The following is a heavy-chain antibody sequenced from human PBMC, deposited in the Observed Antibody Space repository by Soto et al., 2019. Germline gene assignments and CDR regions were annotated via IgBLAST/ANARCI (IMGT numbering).Heavy chain of an antibody. CDR2: INHSGST. J-gene: IGHJ6*03. CDR1: GGSFSGYY. CDR3: ARGWHPSGSSNYYYSYMDV. Sequence: QVQLQQGGAGLLKPSETLSLTCAVYGGSFSGYYWSWIRQPPGKGLEWIGEINHSGSTNYNPSLKRWVTISVDTSKNQFSLKLSSVTAADTAVYYCARGWHPSGSSNYYYSYMDVCGKGTTVTVSS. V-gene: IGHV4-34*01. D-gene: IGHD6-6*01.